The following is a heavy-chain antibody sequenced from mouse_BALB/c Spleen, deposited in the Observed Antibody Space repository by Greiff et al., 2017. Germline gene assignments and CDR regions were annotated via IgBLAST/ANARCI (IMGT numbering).Heavy chain of an antibody. Sequence: EVKLMESGGGLVQPGGSLKLSCAASGFTFSSYTMSWVRQTPEKRLEWVAYISNGGGSTYYPDTVKGRFTISRDNAKNTLYLQMSSLKSEDTAMYYCARYTPYYFDYWGQGTTLTVSS. CDR3: ARYTPYYFDY. J-gene: IGHJ2*01. D-gene: IGHD5-1-1*01. V-gene: IGHV5-12-2*01. CDR2: ISNGGGST. CDR1: GFTFSSYT.